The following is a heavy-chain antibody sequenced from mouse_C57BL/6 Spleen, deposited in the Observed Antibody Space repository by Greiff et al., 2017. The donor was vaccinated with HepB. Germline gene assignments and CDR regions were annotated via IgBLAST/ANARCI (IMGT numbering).Heavy chain of an antibody. CDR1: GYNFTSYW. D-gene: IGHD1-1*01. V-gene: IGHV1-52*01. CDR3: AREDTTVGASFDD. J-gene: IGHJ2*01. Sequence: VQLQQPGAELVRPGSSVKLSCKASGYNFTSYWMHWVKQRPIQGLEWIGNIDPSDSETHYNQKFKDKATLTVDKSSSTAYMQLSSLTSEDSAVYYCAREDTTVGASFDDWGQGTTLTVSS. CDR2: IDPSDSET.